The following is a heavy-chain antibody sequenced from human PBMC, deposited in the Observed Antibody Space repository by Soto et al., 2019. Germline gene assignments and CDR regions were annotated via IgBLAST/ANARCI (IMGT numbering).Heavy chain of an antibody. V-gene: IGHV1-8*01. CDR2: MTPNSGNT. J-gene: IGHJ5*02. CDR3: ARNPYSSGLCAP. CDR1: GYSFIDYD. D-gene: IGHD6-19*01. Sequence: QVQLVQSGAEVKKPGASVKVSCKASGYSFIDYDINWVRQATGQGLEWMGWMTPNSGNTGYAQKFQGRVTLTRDTSIGTAYMELSSLKSEDTAVYYCARNPYSSGLCAPWGQGTLVTVSS.